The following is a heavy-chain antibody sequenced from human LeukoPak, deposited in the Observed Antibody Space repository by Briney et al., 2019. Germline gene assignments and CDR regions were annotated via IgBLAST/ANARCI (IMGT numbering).Heavy chain of an antibody. CDR2: IYISGST. D-gene: IGHD1-1*01. Sequence: SETLSLTCTVSGGSISSYYWSWIRQPAGKGLEWIGRIYISGSTNYNPSLKSQVTMSVDTSKNQFSLKLSSVTDADTAVYYCARDRGTWNDDGFDYWGQGTLVTVSS. CDR3: ARDRGTWNDDGFDY. V-gene: IGHV4-4*07. J-gene: IGHJ4*02. CDR1: GGSISSYY.